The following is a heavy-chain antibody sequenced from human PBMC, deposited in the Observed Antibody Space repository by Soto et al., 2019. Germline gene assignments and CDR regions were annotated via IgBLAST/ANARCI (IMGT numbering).Heavy chain of an antibody. CDR3: ATGTLAQTFEF. D-gene: IGHD1-1*01. V-gene: IGHV3-21*06. CDR2: ISFSSSYI. J-gene: IGHJ4*02. CDR1: GFKFSTYI. Sequence: LRLSCAASGFKFSTYIVDWVRQAPGKGLEWVASISFSSSYIYYADSVKGRFTVSRDNAKNSLYLQMNSLRADDTAVYYCATGTLAQTFEFWGQGTLVTAPQ.